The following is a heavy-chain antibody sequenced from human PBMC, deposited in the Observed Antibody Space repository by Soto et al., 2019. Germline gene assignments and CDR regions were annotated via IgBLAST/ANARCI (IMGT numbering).Heavy chain of an antibody. Sequence: TLSLTCTVSGVSVSSGSFYWAWIRQPPGKGLEWIGFGSYSGTTNYKPSLKSRVTISVDTSRSQISLKVSSLTAADTAVYYCARGATVTQYDYWGQGTLVTVSS. J-gene: IGHJ4*02. CDR3: ARGATVTQYDY. CDR2: GSYSGTT. V-gene: IGHV4-61*01. CDR1: GVSVSSGSFY. D-gene: IGHD4-17*01.